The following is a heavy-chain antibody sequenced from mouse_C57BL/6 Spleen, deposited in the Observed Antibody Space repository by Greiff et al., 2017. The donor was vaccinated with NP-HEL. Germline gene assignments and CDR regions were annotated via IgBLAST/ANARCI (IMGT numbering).Heavy chain of an antibody. D-gene: IGHD2-4*01. CDR2: IYPRSGNT. V-gene: IGHV1-81*01. J-gene: IGHJ2*01. CDR3: ARDDYDLNYFDY. CDR1: GYTFTSYG. Sequence: QVQLQQSGAELARPGASVKLSCKASGYTFTSYGISWVKQRTGQGLEWIGEIYPRSGNTYYNEKFKGKATLTADKSSSTAYMELRSLTSEDSAVYFCARDDYDLNYFDYWGQGTTLTVSS.